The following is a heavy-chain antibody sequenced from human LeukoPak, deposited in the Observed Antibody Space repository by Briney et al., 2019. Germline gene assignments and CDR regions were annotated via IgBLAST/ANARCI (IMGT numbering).Heavy chain of an antibody. J-gene: IGHJ3*02. CDR3: ARLDAFDI. V-gene: IGHV4-39*07. Sequence: SETLSLTCTVSGGSISSSSYYWGWIRQPPGKGLEWIGSIYYSGSTYYNPSLKSRVTISVDTSKNQFSLKLSSVTAADTAVYYCARLDAFDIWGQGTMVTVSS. CDR2: IYYSGST. CDR1: GGSISSSSYY.